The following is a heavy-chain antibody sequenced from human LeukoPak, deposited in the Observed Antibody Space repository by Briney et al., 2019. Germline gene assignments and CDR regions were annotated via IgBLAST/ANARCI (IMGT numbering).Heavy chain of an antibody. J-gene: IGHJ4*02. CDR2: IPYDGSNK. CDR3: ARAPVTSCRGAYCYPFDY. Sequence: GGSLRLSCAASGFIFSNYAMHWVRQAPGKGLEGVAVIPYDGSNKYYADFVKGRFTISRDNSKNTLFLQMNSLRLEDAAVYFCARAPVTSCRGAYCYPFDYWGQGTQVTVSS. D-gene: IGHD2-21*01. CDR1: GFIFSNYA. V-gene: IGHV3-30*04.